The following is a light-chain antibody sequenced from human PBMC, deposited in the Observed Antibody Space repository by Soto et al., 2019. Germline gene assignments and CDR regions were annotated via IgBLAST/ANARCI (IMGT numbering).Light chain of an antibody. V-gene: IGKV1-33*01. Sequence: DIQMTQSPSSLSASVGDRVTITCQASQDISNYLNWYQQKPGKAPKLLIYDASNLETGVPSRFSGSGSWTDFTFTISSLQPEDIATYYCQQYDNLLRVTFGQGTRLEIK. J-gene: IGKJ5*01. CDR3: QQYDNLLRVT. CDR1: QDISNY. CDR2: DAS.